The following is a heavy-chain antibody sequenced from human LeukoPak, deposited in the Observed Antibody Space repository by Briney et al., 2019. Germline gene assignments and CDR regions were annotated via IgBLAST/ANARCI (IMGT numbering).Heavy chain of an antibody. CDR2: IYYSGST. V-gene: IGHV4-59*08. CDR3: ARQSCFSTSCTFDY. J-gene: IGHJ4*02. D-gene: IGHD2-2*01. CDR1: GGSISSYY. Sequence: SETLSLTCTVSGGSISSYYWSWIRQPPGKGLEWIGYIYYSGSTNYNPSLKSRVTISVDTSKNQFSLKLSSVTAADTAVYYCARQSCFSTSCTFDYWGQGTLVIVSS.